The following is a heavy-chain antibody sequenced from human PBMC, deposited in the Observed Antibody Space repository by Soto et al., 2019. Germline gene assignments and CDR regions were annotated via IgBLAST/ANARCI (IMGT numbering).Heavy chain of an antibody. CDR2: IYTSGST. V-gene: IGHV4-4*07. J-gene: IGHJ4*02. D-gene: IGHD3-22*01. CDR3: ARGGYYDSSGYGSLDY. CDR1: GGSISSYY. Sequence: QVQLQESGPGLVKPSETLSLTCTVSGGSISSYYWSWIRQPAGKGLEWIGRIYTSGSTNYNPSLKSRVTMSVDTSKYQFSLKLSSVTAADTAVYYCARGGYYDSSGYGSLDYWGQGTLVTVSS.